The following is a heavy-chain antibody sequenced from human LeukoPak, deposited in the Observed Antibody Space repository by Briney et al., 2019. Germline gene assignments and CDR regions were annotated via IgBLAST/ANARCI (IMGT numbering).Heavy chain of an antibody. J-gene: IGHJ4*02. V-gene: IGHV3-21*01. CDR3: AREPFWSGYFANLHFDY. CDR1: GFTFSSYS. D-gene: IGHD3-3*01. Sequence: GGSLRLSCAASGFTFSSYSMNWVRQAPGKGLEWVSSISSSSSYIYYADSVKGRFTISRDNAKNSLFLQMNSLRAEDTAVYYCAREPFWSGYFANLHFDYWGQGTLVTVSS. CDR2: ISSSSSYI.